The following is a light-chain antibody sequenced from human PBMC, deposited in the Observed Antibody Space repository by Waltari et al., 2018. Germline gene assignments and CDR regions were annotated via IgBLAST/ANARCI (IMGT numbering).Light chain of an antibody. V-gene: IGLV3-9*01. CDR1: NIGSKN. CDR3: QVWDSRTYV. Sequence: SYELTQPLSVSVALGPTVKMTCEGNNIGSKNVYWYQQKPGQAPVLVIYSDSDRPPGIPERFSGSNSGNTATLTISRAQVVDEADYYCQVWDSRTYVFGTGTKVTVL. CDR2: SDS. J-gene: IGLJ1*01.